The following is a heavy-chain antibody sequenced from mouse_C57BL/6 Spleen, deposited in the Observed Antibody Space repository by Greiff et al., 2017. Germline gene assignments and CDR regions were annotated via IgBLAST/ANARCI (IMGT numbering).Heavy chain of an antibody. J-gene: IGHJ4*01. CDR1: GYTFTSYW. D-gene: IGHD1-1*01. V-gene: IGHV1-72*01. CDR3: ARPSFYGSSYYYAMDY. Sequence: QVQLQQPGAELVKPGASVKLSCKASGYTFTSYWMHWVKQRPGRGLEWIGRIDPNSGGTKYNETCKSTATLTVDKPSSTAYMQLSSLTSEYSAVYYCARPSFYGSSYYYAMDYWGQGTSVTVSS. CDR2: IDPNSGGT.